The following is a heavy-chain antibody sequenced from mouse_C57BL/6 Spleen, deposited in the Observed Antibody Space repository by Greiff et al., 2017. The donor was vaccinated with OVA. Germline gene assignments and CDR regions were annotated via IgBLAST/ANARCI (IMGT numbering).Heavy chain of an antibody. CDR2: ISDGGSYT. CDR1: GFTFSSYA. CDR3: ARGGDGYPPDC. J-gene: IGHJ2*01. Sequence: EVMLVESGGGLVKPGGSLKLSCAASGFTFSSYAMSWVRQTPEKRLEWVATISDGGSYTYYPDNVKGRFTITRDNAKNNLYLQMRHLRSENTAMYYCARGGDGYPPDCWGQGTTLTVSS. V-gene: IGHV5-4*03. D-gene: IGHD2-3*01.